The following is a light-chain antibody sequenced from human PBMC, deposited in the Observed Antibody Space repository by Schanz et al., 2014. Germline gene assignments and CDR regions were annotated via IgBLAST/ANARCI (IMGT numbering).Light chain of an antibody. Sequence: EIVLTQSPGTLSLSPGERATLSCRASQSVSSSYLAWYQQKPGQAPRLLIYDASNRATGIPARFSGSGSGTDFTLTISSLEPEDFAVYYCQQYGVSPLTFGGGTKVEIQ. J-gene: IGKJ4*01. CDR1: QSVSSSY. V-gene: IGKV3-20*01. CDR2: DAS. CDR3: QQYGVSPLT.